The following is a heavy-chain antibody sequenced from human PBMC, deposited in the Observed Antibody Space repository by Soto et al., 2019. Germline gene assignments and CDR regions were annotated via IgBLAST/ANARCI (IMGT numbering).Heavy chain of an antibody. CDR3: ARCRAGAGTYHYILDV. V-gene: IGHV1-8*01. J-gene: IGHJ6*03. D-gene: IGHD6-19*01. CDR2: MNPNSGNT. CDR1: GYTFTSYD. Sequence: QVQLVQSGAEVKKPGASVKVSCKASGYTFTSYDINWVRQATGQGLEWMGWMNPNSGNTGYAQKFQGRVTMTRNTSMRTAELGLCSLRSEASAAYYCARCRAGAGTYHYILDVWGKGTTVTVSS.